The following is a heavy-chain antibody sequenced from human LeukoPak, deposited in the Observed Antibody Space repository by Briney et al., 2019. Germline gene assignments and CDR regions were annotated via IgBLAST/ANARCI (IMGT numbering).Heavy chain of an antibody. CDR1: GGSISSYY. J-gene: IGHJ4*02. CDR3: ASYRYDILTGYSYFDY. D-gene: IGHD3-9*01. Sequence: SETLSLTCTVSGGSISSYYWSWIRQPPGKGLEWIGYVYYSGSTNYNPSLKSRVTISVDTSKNQFSLKLSSVTAADTAVYYCASYRYDILTGYSYFDYWGQGTLVTVSS. V-gene: IGHV4-59*01. CDR2: VYYSGST.